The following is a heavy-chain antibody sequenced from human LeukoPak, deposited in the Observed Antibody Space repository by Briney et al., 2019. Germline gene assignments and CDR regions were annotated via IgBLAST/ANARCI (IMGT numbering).Heavy chain of an antibody. CDR2: IYYSGST. CDR3: ARERETDYRFDP. Sequence: SQTLSLTCTVSGGSISSGDYYWSWIRQPPGTGLEWIGYIYYSGSTYYNPSLKSRVTISVDTSKNQFSLKLSSVTAADTAVYYCARERETDYRFDPWGQGTLVTVSS. CDR1: GGSISSGDYY. V-gene: IGHV4-30-4*01. J-gene: IGHJ5*02. D-gene: IGHD4/OR15-4a*01.